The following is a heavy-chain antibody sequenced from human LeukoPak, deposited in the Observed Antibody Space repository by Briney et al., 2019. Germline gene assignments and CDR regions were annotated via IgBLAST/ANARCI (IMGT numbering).Heavy chain of an antibody. Sequence: GGSLRLSCAASGFTFSSYAMSWVRQAPGKGLEGVSAISGSGGSTYYADSVKGRFTISRDNSKNTLYLQMNSLRAEDTAVYYCAKDHGIVGAQGAFDIWGQGTMVTVSS. CDR3: AKDHGIVGAQGAFDI. V-gene: IGHV3-23*01. CDR2: ISGSGGST. CDR1: GFTFSSYA. J-gene: IGHJ3*02. D-gene: IGHD1-26*01.